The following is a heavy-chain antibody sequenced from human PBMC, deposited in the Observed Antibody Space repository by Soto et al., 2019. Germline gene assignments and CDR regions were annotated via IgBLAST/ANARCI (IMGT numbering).Heavy chain of an antibody. CDR1: GFTFSSYA. D-gene: IGHD1-7*01. Sequence: GGSLRLSCAASGFTFSSYAMSWVRQAPGKGLEWVSAISGSGSSTYYADSVKGRLTISRDNPKNTLYLQMNSLRAEDTAVYYCAKAPRWTGTSRYWGQGALVTVSS. CDR2: ISGSGSST. CDR3: AKAPRWTGTSRY. J-gene: IGHJ4*02. V-gene: IGHV3-23*01.